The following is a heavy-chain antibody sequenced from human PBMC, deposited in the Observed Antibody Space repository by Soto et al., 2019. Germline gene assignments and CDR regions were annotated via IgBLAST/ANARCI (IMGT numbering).Heavy chain of an antibody. CDR3: ARDWGRFGYGPRSGRFDP. CDR2: ISAYNGNT. CDR1: GYTFTSYG. J-gene: IGHJ5*02. D-gene: IGHD5-18*01. Sequence: QVQLVQSGAEVKKPGASVKVSCKASGYTFTSYGISWVRQAPGQGLEWMGWISAYNGNTNYAQKLQGRVTMTTDTSTSTAYMELRSLRSDDTAVYYCARDWGRFGYGPRSGRFDPWGQGTLVTVSS. V-gene: IGHV1-18*01.